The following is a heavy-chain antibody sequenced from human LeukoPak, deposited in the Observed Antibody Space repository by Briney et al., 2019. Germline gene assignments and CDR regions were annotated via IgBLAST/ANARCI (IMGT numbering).Heavy chain of an antibody. CDR3: AGGELLRNAGD. J-gene: IGHJ4*02. D-gene: IGHD1-26*01. Sequence: GGSLRLSCAASGFPFSSYAMSWVRQAPGKGLEWVSVISGSGGSTYYADSVKGRFTISRDNSKNTLYLQMNTLRAQDTAVYDCAGGELLRNAGDWGQGTLVTVYS. CDR1: GFPFSSYA. V-gene: IGHV3-23*01. CDR2: ISGSGGST.